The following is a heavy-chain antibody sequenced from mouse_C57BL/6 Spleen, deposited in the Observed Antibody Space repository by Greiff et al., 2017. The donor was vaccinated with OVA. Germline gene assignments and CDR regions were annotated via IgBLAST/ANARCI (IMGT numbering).Heavy chain of an antibody. J-gene: IGHJ4*01. CDR1: GFSFNTYA. Sequence: GGGLVQPKGSLKLSCAASGFSFNTYAMNWVRQAPGKGLEWVARLRSKSNNYATYYADSVKDRFTISRDDSESMLYLQMNNLKTEDTAMYYCGRQKSDSSGAMDYWGQGTSVTVSS. CDR3: GRQKSDSSGAMDY. D-gene: IGHD3-2*02. V-gene: IGHV10-1*01. CDR2: LRSKSNNYAT.